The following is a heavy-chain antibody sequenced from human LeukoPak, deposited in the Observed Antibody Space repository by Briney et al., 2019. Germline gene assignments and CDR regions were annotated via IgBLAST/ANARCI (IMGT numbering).Heavy chain of an antibody. D-gene: IGHD3-9*01. CDR2: IWYDGSNK. CDR1: GFTFSSYG. J-gene: IGHJ4*02. CDR3: AKGLTRRYLDY. V-gene: IGHV3-33*06. Sequence: GGSLRLSCAASGFTFSSYGMHWVRQAPGKGLEWVAVIWYDGSNKYYRDSIKGRFTISRDNSKNTLYLQMNSLRAEDTAVYYCAKGLTRRYLDYWGQGTLVTVSS.